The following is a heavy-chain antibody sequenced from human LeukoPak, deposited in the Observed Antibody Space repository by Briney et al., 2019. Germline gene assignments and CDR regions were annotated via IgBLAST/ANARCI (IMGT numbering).Heavy chain of an antibody. CDR2: INPSGGNT. J-gene: IGHJ5*02. CDR1: GYTFTNYY. Sequence: ASVKVSCKASGYTFTNYYMHWVRQAPGQGLEWMGIINPSGGNTRYAQKFQGRVTMTRDTSTSTVYMELSSLRSEDTAVYYCARDRDPNWFDPWGQGTLVTVSS. CDR3: ARDRDPNWFDP. D-gene: IGHD3-10*01. V-gene: IGHV1-46*01.